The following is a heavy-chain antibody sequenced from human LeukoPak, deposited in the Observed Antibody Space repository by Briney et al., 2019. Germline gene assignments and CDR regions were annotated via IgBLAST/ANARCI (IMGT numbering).Heavy chain of an antibody. J-gene: IGHJ2*01. V-gene: IGHV3-13*04. CDR1: GFTFSSYD. D-gene: IGHD3-9*01. CDR3: VREVRDDILTGYYKSCYFDL. CDR2: IGVGGET. Sequence: WGSLCLSCAASGFTFSSYDMHWVRQATGEGLEWVSAIGVGGETYYTGYVQGRFALSREKSENSLYLQMNSLRAGDTAVYYCVREVRDDILTGYYKSCYFDLGAGSPAGTVSS.